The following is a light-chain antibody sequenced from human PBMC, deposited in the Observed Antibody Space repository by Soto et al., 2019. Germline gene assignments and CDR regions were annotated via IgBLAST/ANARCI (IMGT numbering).Light chain of an antibody. Sequence: LTQPASVSGSPGQSVTISCTGTSSDFGSYKFVSWYQHHPGTVPKVIIYETSKRPSGVSDRFSGSKSGNTASLTISGLQAEDEADYYCFSFTSTNTHVFGSGTKVTVL. CDR1: SSDFGSYKF. J-gene: IGLJ1*01. CDR3: FSFTSTNTHV. V-gene: IGLV2-23*01. CDR2: ETS.